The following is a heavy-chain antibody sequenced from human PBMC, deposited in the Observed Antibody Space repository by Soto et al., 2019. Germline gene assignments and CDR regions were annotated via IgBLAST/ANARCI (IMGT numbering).Heavy chain of an antibody. D-gene: IGHD2-2*01. V-gene: IGHV1-18*01. CDR1: GYTFTSYG. CDR2: ISAYNGNT. J-gene: IGHJ5*02. Sequence: ASVKVSCKASGYTFTSYGISWVRQAPGQGLEWMGWISAYNGNTNYAQKLQGRVTMTTDTSTSTAYMELRSLRSDDTAVYYCARGGGVVVPAANRWFDPWGQGPLVTVSS. CDR3: ARGGGVVVPAANRWFDP.